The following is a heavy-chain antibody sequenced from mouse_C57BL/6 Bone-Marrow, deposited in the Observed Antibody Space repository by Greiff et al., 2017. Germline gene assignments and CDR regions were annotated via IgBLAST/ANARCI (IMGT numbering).Heavy chain of an antibody. D-gene: IGHD1-1*01. V-gene: IGHV5-9-1*02. CDR1: GFTFSSYA. Sequence: EVQLVESGEGLVKPGGSLKLSCAASGFTFSSYAMSWVRQTPEKRLEWVAYISSGGDYIYYADTVKGRFTISRDNARNTLYLQMSSLKSEDTAMYYCTRGPSYYYGSSQYAMDYWGQGTSVTVSS. J-gene: IGHJ4*01. CDR3: TRGPSYYYGSSQYAMDY. CDR2: ISSGGDYI.